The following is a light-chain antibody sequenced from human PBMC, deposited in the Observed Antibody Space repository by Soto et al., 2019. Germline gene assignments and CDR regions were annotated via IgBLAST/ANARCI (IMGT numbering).Light chain of an antibody. V-gene: IGLV2-14*03. CDR1: SSDVGGYNY. J-gene: IGLJ1*01. Sequence: QSALTQPASVSGSPGQSITISCTGTSSDVGGYNYVSWYQQHPGKAPKLMIYHVSNRPSGVSNRFSGSKSGNTASQTISGLQAEDETDYYCSSYASSSTLYVFGAGTKLTVL. CDR3: SSYASSSTLYV. CDR2: HVS.